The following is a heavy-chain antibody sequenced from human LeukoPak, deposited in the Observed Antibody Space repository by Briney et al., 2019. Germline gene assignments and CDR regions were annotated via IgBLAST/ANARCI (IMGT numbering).Heavy chain of an antibody. V-gene: IGHV3-74*01. J-gene: IGHJ4*02. D-gene: IGHD3-22*01. CDR1: GFTFSSYW. CDR3: ARVAVWDSSGYLFDY. CDR2: INSNGSSK. Sequence: GGSLRLSCGASGFTFSSYWMHWVRQAQGKGLVWVSRINSNGSSKSYADSVKGRFTISRENAKNTLYLQMNSLRAEDTAVYNCARVAVWDSSGYLFDYWGQGTLVTVSS.